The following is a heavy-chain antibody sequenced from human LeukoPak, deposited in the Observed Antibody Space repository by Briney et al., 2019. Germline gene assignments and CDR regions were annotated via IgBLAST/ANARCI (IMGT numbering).Heavy chain of an antibody. Sequence: PSETLSLTCAVSGGSISSYYWSWIRQPPGKGLEWIGYIYYSGYTDYNPSLKSRVTISLDTSKNQFSLRLRSVTAADTAVYYCARHVGFGSRFDTWGQGSLVTVSS. V-gene: IGHV4-59*08. D-gene: IGHD1-26*01. CDR3: ARHVGFGSRFDT. CDR1: GGSISSYY. CDR2: IYYSGYT. J-gene: IGHJ5*02.